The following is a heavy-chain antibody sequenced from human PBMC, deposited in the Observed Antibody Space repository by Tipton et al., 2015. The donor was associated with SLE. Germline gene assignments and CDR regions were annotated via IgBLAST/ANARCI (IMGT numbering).Heavy chain of an antibody. CDR2: IDPSDSYT. Sequence: QLVQSGAEVKKPGESLRIFCKGSGYSFTSYWISWVRQMPGKGLEWMGTIDPSDSYTNYSPSFQGHVTISADKSISTAYLQWSSLKASGTAMYYCVRHGVVAAGWNWFDPWGQGTLVTVSS. CDR3: VRHGVVAAGWNWFDP. J-gene: IGHJ5*02. CDR1: GYSFTSYW. D-gene: IGHD2-15*01. V-gene: IGHV5-10-1*01.